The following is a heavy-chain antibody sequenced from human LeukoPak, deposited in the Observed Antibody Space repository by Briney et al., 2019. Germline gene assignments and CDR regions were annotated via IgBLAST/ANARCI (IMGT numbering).Heavy chain of an antibody. CDR3: ARQLGYCSSTSCHPGYYYYMDV. V-gene: IGHV1-69*05. CDR2: IIPIFGTA. Sequence: SVKASCKASGGTFSSYAISWVRQAPGQGLEWMGGIIPIFGTANYAQKFQGRVTITTDESTSTAYMELSSLRSEDTAVYYCARQLGYCSSTSCHPGYYYYMDVWGKGTTVTVSS. D-gene: IGHD2-2*01. CDR1: GGTFSSYA. J-gene: IGHJ6*03.